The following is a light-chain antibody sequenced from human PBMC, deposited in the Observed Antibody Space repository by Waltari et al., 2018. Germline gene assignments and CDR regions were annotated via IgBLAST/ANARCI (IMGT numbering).Light chain of an antibody. CDR3: QQYYTTPYT. CDR1: QSVFYSSKNKNN. Sequence: DIVMTQSPDSLAVSLGERATINCKSSQSVFYSSKNKNNLAWYQQKPGQPPKLLIYWASTRESGVPDRFSGRGSGTDFTLTISRLQAEDVAVYYCQQYYTTPYTFGQGTKLEIK. CDR2: WAS. V-gene: IGKV4-1*01. J-gene: IGKJ2*01.